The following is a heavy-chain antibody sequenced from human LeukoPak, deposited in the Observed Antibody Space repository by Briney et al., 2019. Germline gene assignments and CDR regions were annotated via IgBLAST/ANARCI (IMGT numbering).Heavy chain of an antibody. V-gene: IGHV4-38-2*02. CDR2: IYYSGST. CDR1: GYSISSGYY. CDR3: ARGYYGSGSYPFPRFDY. Sequence: PSETLSLTCTVSGYSISSGYYWGWIRQPPGKGLEWIGSIYYSGSTYYNPSLKSRVTISVDTSKNQFSLKLSSVTAADTAVYYCARGYYGSGSYPFPRFDYWGQGTLVTVSS. D-gene: IGHD3-10*01. J-gene: IGHJ4*02.